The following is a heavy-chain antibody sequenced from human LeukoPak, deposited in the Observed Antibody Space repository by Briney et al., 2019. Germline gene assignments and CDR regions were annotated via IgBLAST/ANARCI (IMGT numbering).Heavy chain of an antibody. J-gene: IGHJ6*03. V-gene: IGHV3-43D*03. D-gene: IGHD5-24*01. Sequence: GGSLRLSCAASGFTFDDYAMHWVRQAPGKGLEWVSLISWDGGSTYYADSVKGRFTISRDNSKNSLYLQMNSLRAEDTALYYCAKDGGRAGYYYMDVWGKGTTVTVSS. CDR3: AKDGGRAGYYYMDV. CDR2: ISWDGGST. CDR1: GFTFDDYA.